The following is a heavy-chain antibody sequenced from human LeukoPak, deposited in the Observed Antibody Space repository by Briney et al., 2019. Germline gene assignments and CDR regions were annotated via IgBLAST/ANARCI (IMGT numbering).Heavy chain of an antibody. CDR2: IYPGDSDT. J-gene: IGHJ5*02. CDR1: GYSFTSYW. CDR3: ARSLCSGGSCLENWFDP. Sequence: GESLKISCKGSGYSFTSYWIGWVRQMPGKGLEWMGIIYPGDSDTRYSPSFQGQVTISADKSISTAYLQWSSLKASDTAMYYCARSLCSGGSCLENWFDPWGQGTLVTVSS. D-gene: IGHD2-15*01. V-gene: IGHV5-51*01.